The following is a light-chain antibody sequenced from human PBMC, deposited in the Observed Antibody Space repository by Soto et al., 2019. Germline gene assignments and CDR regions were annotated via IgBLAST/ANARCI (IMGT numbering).Light chain of an antibody. J-gene: IGLJ2*01. V-gene: IGLV1-44*01. CDR3: AAWDDSLNGLV. CDR1: SSNIGSNP. CDR2: GNN. Sequence: QSVLTQPPSASGTPGQRVTLSCSGSSSNIGSNPVNWYQQLPGTAPKLLISGNNQRPSGVPDRFSGSKSGTSASLAISGLKSEDEADYYCAAWDDSLNGLVFGGGTKLTVL.